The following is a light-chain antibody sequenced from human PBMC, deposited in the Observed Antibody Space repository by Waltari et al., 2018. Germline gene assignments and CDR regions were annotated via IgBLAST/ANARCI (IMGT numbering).Light chain of an antibody. CDR3: QQYGSTTLT. CDR1: QSVSSSN. Sequence: IVLTQSPGTLSLSPGERAPLSCRASQSVSSSNLAWYQQKPGQAPRLRIYEASSRATGIPDRFSGSGSGTDFTRTISRLEPEDFAVYYCQQYGSTTLTFGGGTKVEIK. V-gene: IGKV3-20*01. J-gene: IGKJ4*01. CDR2: EAS.